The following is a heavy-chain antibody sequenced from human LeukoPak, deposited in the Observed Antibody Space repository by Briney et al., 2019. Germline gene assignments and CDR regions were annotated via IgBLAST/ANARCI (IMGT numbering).Heavy chain of an antibody. J-gene: IGHJ4*02. CDR2: IIGSDDNT. CDR3: AKGKYSSGWYVFDY. V-gene: IGHV3-23*01. CDR1: GFTFSSYV. D-gene: IGHD6-19*01. Sequence: GGSLRLSCAASGFTFSSYVMSWVRQAPGKGLEWVSTIIGSDDNTCYADSVKGRFTISRDNSKNTLYLQTNSLRAEDTAVYYCAKGKYSSGWYVFDYWGQGTLVTVSS.